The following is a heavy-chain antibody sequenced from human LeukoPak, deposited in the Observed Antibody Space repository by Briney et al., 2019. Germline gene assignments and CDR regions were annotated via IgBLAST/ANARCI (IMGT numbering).Heavy chain of an antibody. CDR1: GFTFSSYS. D-gene: IGHD5-24*01. J-gene: IGHJ5*02. CDR2: IYHSGST. Sequence: PGGSLRLSCAASGFTFSSYSMNWVRQAPGKGLEWIGSIYHSGSTYYNPSLKSRVTISVDTSKNQFSLKLSSVTAADTAVYYCATSGGYNFPYNWFDPWGQGTLVTVSS. CDR3: ATSGGYNFPYNWFDP. V-gene: IGHV4-38-2*01.